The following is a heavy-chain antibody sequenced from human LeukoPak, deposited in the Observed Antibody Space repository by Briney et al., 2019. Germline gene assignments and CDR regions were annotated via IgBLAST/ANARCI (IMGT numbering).Heavy chain of an antibody. J-gene: IGHJ6*03. CDR3: ARVVTYYYDSSGRNYYYYYYMDV. V-gene: IGHV4-59*01. Sequence: PSETLSLTCTVSGDSISSYYWSWIRQPPEKGLEWIAYISYSGSTNYNPSLKSRVTISVDTSKNQFSLKLSSVTAADTAVYYCARVVTYYYDSSGRNYYYYYYMDVWGKGTTVTVSS. CDR1: GDSISSYY. D-gene: IGHD3-22*01. CDR2: ISYSGST.